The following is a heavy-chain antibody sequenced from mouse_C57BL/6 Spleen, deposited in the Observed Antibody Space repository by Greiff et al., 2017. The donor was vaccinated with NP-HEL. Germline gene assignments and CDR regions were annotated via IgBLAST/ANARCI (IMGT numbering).Heavy chain of an antibody. J-gene: IGHJ3*01. CDR1: GFTFSDYY. CDR3: ARDNLRGGFAY. Sequence: DVHLVESEGGLVQPGSSMKLSCTASGFTFSDYYMAWVRQVPEKGLEWVANINYDGSSTYYLDSLKSRFIISRDNAKNILYLQMSSLKSEDTATYYCARDNLRGGFAYWGQGTLVTVSA. D-gene: IGHD1-1*01. V-gene: IGHV5-16*01. CDR2: INYDGSST.